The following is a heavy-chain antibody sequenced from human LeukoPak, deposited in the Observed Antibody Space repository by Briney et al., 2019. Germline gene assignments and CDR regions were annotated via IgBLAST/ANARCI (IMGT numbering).Heavy chain of an antibody. V-gene: IGHV3-21*01. Sequence: GGSLRLSCAASGFTLSNYNMNWVRQAPGKGLEWVSSISSSSSYIYYTDSVKGRFTISRDNAKNSLYLQMNSLRAEDTAVYYCAKGAMPYCSSTSCYWFDYWGQGTLVTVSS. CDR2: ISSSSSYI. CDR1: GFTLSNYN. CDR3: AKGAMPYCSSTSCYWFDY. D-gene: IGHD2-2*01. J-gene: IGHJ4*02.